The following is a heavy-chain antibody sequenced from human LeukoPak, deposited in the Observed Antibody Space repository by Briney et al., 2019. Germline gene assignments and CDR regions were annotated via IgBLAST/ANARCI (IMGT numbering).Heavy chain of an antibody. CDR2: ISAYNGNT. J-gene: IGHJ4*02. D-gene: IGHD3-3*01. V-gene: IGHV1-18*01. CDR1: GYTFTSYG. CDR3: ARWPLAPVTYYDFWSGSVPPLYYFDY. Sequence: GASVKVSCKASGYTFTSYGISWVRQAPGQGLEWMGWISAYNGNTNYAQKLQGRVTMTTDTSTSTSYMELRSLRSDDTAVYYCARWPLAPVTYYDFWSGSVPPLYYFDYWGQGTLVTVSS.